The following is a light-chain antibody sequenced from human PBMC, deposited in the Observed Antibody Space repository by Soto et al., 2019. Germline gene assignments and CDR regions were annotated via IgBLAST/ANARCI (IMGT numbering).Light chain of an antibody. CDR3: MQGTHWPPYT. V-gene: IGKV2-30*01. CDR1: QSLLYSDGNTH. CDR2: KVS. Sequence: DVVMTQSPLSLAVTLGQPASISCRSSQSLLYSDGNTHLNWFHQRPGQSPRHQTHKVSNRDAGVPDRCGGSGSGTDFTLEISRVEAEDVGVYCCMQGTHWPPYTFGQGTKLEIK. J-gene: IGKJ2*01.